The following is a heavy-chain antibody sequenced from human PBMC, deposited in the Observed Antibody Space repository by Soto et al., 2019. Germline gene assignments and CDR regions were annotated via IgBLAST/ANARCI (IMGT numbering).Heavy chain of an antibody. V-gene: IGHV3-72*01. J-gene: IGHJ4*02. Sequence: EVQLVESGGGLVQPGGSLRLSCVVSGFTFSDHYMGWLRQAPGKGLEWVGRIRNEANSYTTVYAASVKGRFTISRDDSTISMYLQMNSPKIEDTAVYYSVRRPNARYLVTTWDDWGQGTLVTVSS. D-gene: IGHD4-17*01. CDR1: GFTFSDHY. CDR2: IRNEANSYTT. CDR3: VRRPNARYLVTTWDD.